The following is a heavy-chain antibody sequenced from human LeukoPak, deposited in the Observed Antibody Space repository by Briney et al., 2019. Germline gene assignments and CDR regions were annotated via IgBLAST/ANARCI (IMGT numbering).Heavy chain of an antibody. V-gene: IGHV3-23*01. Sequence: GGSLRLSCAASGFTFSSYAMSWVRQAPGKGLEWVSAISGSGYSTYYADSVKGRFTISRDNSKSTLYLQMNSLRADDMALYYCAFKLFDYWGLGALVTVSS. CDR2: ISGSGYST. J-gene: IGHJ4*02. CDR3: AFKLFDY. CDR1: GFTFSSYA.